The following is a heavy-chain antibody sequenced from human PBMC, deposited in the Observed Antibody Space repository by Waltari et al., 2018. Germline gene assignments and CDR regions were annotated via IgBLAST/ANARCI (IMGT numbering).Heavy chain of an antibody. CDR1: GRSISSSSYY. CDR3: ASSTVTTLTFFWFDP. V-gene: IGHV4-39*07. D-gene: IGHD4-4*01. Sequence: QLQLQESGPGLVKPSETLSLTCTVSGRSISSSSYYWGWRRPPPGKGLEWIGSIYYSGSTYYNPSLKSRVTISVDTSKNQFSLKLSSVTAADTAVYYCASSTVTTLTFFWFDPWGQGTLVTVSS. J-gene: IGHJ5*02. CDR2: IYYSGST.